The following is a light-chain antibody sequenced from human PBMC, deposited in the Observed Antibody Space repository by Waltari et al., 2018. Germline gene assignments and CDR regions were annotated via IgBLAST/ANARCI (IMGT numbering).Light chain of an antibody. CDR1: QSVGAN. Sequence: EIVLTQSPATLSLSPGERATLSCRASQSVGANLACYQQIAGQAPRLLIYDASNRATGIPARFSGSGSGADFTLTISSLEPEDFAVYYCQQRYNWPPTFGGGTKVEIE. V-gene: IGKV3-11*01. CDR3: QQRYNWPPT. J-gene: IGKJ4*01. CDR2: DAS.